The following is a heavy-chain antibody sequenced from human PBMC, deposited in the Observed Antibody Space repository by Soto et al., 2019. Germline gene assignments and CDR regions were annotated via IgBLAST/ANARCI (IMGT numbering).Heavy chain of an antibody. Sequence: GGSLRLSCAASGFTFSSYWMSWVRQAPGKGLEWVANIKQDGSEKYYVDSVKGRFTISRDNAKNSLYLQMNSLRAEDTAVYYCARDSAGDYPTDYYYGMDVWGQGTTVTVSS. D-gene: IGHD4-17*01. J-gene: IGHJ6*02. CDR2: IKQDGSEK. CDR3: ARDSAGDYPTDYYYGMDV. V-gene: IGHV3-7*05. CDR1: GFTFSSYW.